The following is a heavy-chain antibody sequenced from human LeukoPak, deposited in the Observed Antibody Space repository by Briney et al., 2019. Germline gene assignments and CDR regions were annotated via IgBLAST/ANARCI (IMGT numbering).Heavy chain of an antibody. J-gene: IGHJ4*02. Sequence: ETLSLTCTVSGGSISSHYMSWVRQAPGKGLEWVSVLYNSGTTYYADSVRGRFTISRDDSKNTVYLQVNSLRAEDTAVYYCARGRTTYLYFDDWGQGTLVTVSS. V-gene: IGHV3-53*01. CDR2: LYNSGTT. CDR1: GGSISSHY. CDR3: ARGRTTYLYFDD. D-gene: IGHD1-1*01.